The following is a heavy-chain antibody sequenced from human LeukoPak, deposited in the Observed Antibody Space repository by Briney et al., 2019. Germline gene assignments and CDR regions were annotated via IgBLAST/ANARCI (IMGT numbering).Heavy chain of an antibody. V-gene: IGHV4-30-2*01. CDR2: IYHSGST. CDR3: ARDYPEAFDI. Sequence: PSETLSLTCDVSGGSISSGLYSWSWIRQPLGKGLEWIGYIYHSGSTYYHPSLKSRVTISVDRSKNQFSLKLSSVTAADTAVYYCARDYPEAFDIWGQGTMVTVSS. J-gene: IGHJ3*02. CDR1: GGSISSGLYS.